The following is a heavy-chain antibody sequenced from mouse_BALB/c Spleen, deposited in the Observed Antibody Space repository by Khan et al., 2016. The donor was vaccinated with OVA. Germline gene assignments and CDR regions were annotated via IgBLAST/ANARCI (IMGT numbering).Heavy chain of an antibody. CDR1: GYTFTDYA. D-gene: IGHD1-1*02. V-gene: IGHV1S137*01. J-gene: IGHJ3*01. Sequence: QVQLQQSGAELVRPGVSVKISCKASGYTFTDYAMHWVKQRHAKSLEWIGVISTNYGDADYNQKFQGKASMPVDRSSSTVYMELARLTSEDSAIYYCVRGGKFAYWGQGTLVTVSA. CDR2: ISTNYGDA. CDR3: VRGGKFAY.